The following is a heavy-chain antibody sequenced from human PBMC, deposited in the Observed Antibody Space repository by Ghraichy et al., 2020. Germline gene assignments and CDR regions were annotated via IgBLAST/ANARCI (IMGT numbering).Heavy chain of an antibody. CDR3: AGRGSSMRLGDY. V-gene: IGHV4-34*01. CDR1: GGSFSSYY. D-gene: IGHD6-6*01. Sequence: SETLSLTCAVYGGSFSSYYCSWSRQPPGKGLEWIGEINHSGSTNYNPSLKSRVTISVDTSKNQFSLKLSSVTAADTAVYYCAGRGSSMRLGDYWGQGTLVTVSS. J-gene: IGHJ4*02. CDR2: INHSGST.